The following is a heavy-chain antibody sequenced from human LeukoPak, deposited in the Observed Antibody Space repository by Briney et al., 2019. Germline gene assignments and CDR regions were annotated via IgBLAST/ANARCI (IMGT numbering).Heavy chain of an antibody. J-gene: IGHJ4*02. D-gene: IGHD2-2*01. V-gene: IGHV4-34*01. CDR2: INHSGST. CDR3: ARWRCSSTSCCKPSFDY. Sequence: PSETLSLTCAVYGGSFSGYYWSWIRQPPGKGLEWIGEINHSGSTNYNPSLKSRVTISVDTSKNQFSLKLSSVTAADTAVYYCARWRCSSTSCCKPSFDYWGQGTLVTVSS. CDR1: GGSFSGYY.